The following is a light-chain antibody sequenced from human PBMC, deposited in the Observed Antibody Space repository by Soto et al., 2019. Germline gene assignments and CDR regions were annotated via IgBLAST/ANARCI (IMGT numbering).Light chain of an antibody. V-gene: IGKV1-39*01. CDR1: QSIGKY. CDR2: AAS. Sequence: DIQMTQSPSSLSASVGDRVTIPCRASQSIGKYLNWYQQQPGKAPNLLIYAASSLQSGVPSRFSGSGSGTDFTLTISSLQPEDFATYYCQQVESYPSTFGGGTKVDI. J-gene: IGKJ4*01. CDR3: QQVESYPST.